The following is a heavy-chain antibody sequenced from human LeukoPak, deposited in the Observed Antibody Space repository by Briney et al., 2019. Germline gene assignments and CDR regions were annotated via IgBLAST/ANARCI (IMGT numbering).Heavy chain of an antibody. V-gene: IGHV1-69*05. J-gene: IGHJ4*02. CDR3: ASRVGGDYYFDY. CDR1: GYTFTSYD. D-gene: IGHD3-3*01. CDR2: IIPIFGTA. Sequence: GASVKVSCKASGYTFTSYDISWVRQAPGQGLEWMGGIIPIFGTANYAQKFQGRVTITTDESTSTAYMELSSLRSEDTAVYYCASRVGGDYYFDYWGQGTLVTVSS.